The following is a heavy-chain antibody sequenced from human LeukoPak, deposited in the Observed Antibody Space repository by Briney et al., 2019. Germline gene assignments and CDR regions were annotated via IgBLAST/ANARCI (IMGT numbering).Heavy chain of an antibody. CDR2: IDSSSRTI. V-gene: IGHV3-48*04. J-gene: IGHJ4*02. CDR1: GFTLSSYS. D-gene: IGHD3-16*01. CDR3: ARRVPNQVITDYFDY. Sequence: GGSLRLSCAASGFTLSSYSMNWVRQAPGKGLEWISFIDSSSRTIFYAESVKGRFTISRDNAKNSLFLQMNSLTAEDTAVYYCARRVPNQVITDYFDYWGQGTLVTVSS.